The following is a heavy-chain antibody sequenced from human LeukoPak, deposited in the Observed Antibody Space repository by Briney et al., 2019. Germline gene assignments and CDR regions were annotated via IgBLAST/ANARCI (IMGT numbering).Heavy chain of an antibody. CDR3: ARAGYSYGNWFDP. Sequence: SETLSLTCTVSGGSISIYYWSWIRQPPGKGLEWIGYIYYSGSTNYNPSLKSRVTISVDTSKNQFSLKLSSVTAADTAVYYCARAGYSYGNWFDPWGQGTLVTVSS. D-gene: IGHD5-18*01. J-gene: IGHJ5*02. CDR1: GGSISIYY. CDR2: IYYSGST. V-gene: IGHV4-59*08.